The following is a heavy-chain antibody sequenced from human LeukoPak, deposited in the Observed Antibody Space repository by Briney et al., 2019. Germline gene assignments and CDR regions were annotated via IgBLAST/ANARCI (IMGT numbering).Heavy chain of an antibody. CDR1: GGSISSSSYY. Sequence: SETLSLTCTVSGGSISSSSYYWGWIRQPPGKGLEWIGSIYYSGSTYYNSSLKSRVTISVDTSKNQFSLKLSSVTAADTAVYYCARGGYGDTWWFDPWGQGTLVTVSS. CDR2: IYYSGST. V-gene: IGHV4-39*07. CDR3: ARGGYGDTWWFDP. D-gene: IGHD4-17*01. J-gene: IGHJ5*02.